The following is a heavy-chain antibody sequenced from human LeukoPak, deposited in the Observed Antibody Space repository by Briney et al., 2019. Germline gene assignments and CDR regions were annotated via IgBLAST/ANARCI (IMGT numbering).Heavy chain of an antibody. J-gene: IGHJ3*02. CDR3: ARDVLRFLEWSSLGVWRRNRDAFDI. V-gene: IGHV4-4*07. D-gene: IGHD3-3*01. CDR2: IYTSGST. CDR1: GGSISSYY. Sequence: KPSETLSLTCTVSGGSISSYYWSWIRQPAGKGLEWIGRIYTSGSTNYNPSLKSRVTMSVDTSKNQFSLKLSSVTAADTAVYYCARDVLRFLEWSSLGVWRRNRDAFDIWGQGTMVTVSS.